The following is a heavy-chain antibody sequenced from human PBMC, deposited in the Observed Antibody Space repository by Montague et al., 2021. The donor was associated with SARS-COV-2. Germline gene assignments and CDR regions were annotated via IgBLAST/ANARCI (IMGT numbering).Heavy chain of an antibody. J-gene: IGHJ4*02. CDR2: IYYSGST. CDR1: GGSISSYY. V-gene: IGHV4-59*01. D-gene: IGHD6-13*01. Sequence: SETLSLTCTVSGGSISSYYWSWIRQPPGKGLEWIGYIYYSGSTNYNPSLKSRVTISVDTSKNQFSLKLSSVTAADTAVYYCARVVAAAGTPVFDYWGQGTLVTASS. CDR3: ARVVAAAGTPVFDY.